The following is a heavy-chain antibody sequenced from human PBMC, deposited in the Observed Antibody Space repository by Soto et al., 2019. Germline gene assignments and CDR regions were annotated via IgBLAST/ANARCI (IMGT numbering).Heavy chain of an antibody. V-gene: IGHV4-61*08. Sequence: PSETLSLTCTVSGGSISSGDYYWSWIRQPPGKGLEWIGYIYYSGSTNYNPSLKSRVTISVDTSKNQFSLKVSSVTAADTAVYYCARHRDSYGSGDLDYWGQGTLVTVSS. CDR2: IYYSGST. CDR1: GGSISSGDYY. D-gene: IGHD5-18*01. CDR3: ARHRDSYGSGDLDY. J-gene: IGHJ4*02.